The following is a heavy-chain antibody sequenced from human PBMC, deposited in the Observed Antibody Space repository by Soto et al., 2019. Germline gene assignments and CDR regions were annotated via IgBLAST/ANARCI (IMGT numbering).Heavy chain of an antibody. CDR2: IQPSSGRT. Sequence: QVQLVQSGAEVREPGASVKVSCKASGYSFTGLDINWVRQTTAQGLEWMGWIQPSSGRTGYAQKFQGRVTMTRATTIITAYMELSSLTSDDTAFYYCARGVTAGVDYWGQGTLVTVSS. CDR3: ARGVTAGVDY. J-gene: IGHJ4*02. D-gene: IGHD1-26*01. V-gene: IGHV1-8*01. CDR1: GYSFTGLD.